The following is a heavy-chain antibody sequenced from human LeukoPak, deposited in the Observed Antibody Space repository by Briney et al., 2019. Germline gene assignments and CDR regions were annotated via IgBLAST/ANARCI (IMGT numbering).Heavy chain of an antibody. Sequence: SETLSLTCAVSGGSISSSNWWSWVRQPPGKALEWIGEIYHSGSTNYNPSLKSRVTISVDKSKNQFSLKLSSVTAADTAVYYCARGGTYYYDGSAYYNAFDIWGQGTMVTVSS. D-gene: IGHD3-22*01. CDR1: GGSISSSNW. CDR3: ARGGTYYYDGSAYYNAFDI. J-gene: IGHJ3*02. V-gene: IGHV4-4*02. CDR2: IYHSGST.